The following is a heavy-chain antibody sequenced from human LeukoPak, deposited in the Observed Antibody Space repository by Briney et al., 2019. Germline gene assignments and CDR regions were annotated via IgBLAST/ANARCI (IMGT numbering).Heavy chain of an antibody. V-gene: IGHV4-39*07. J-gene: IGHJ4*02. CDR2: IYHSGST. CDR1: GGSISSSSYY. D-gene: IGHD6-19*01. Sequence: SETLSLTCTVSGGSISSSSYYWGWIRQPPGKGLEWIGSIYHSGSTYYNPSLKSRVTISVDTSKNQFSLKLSSVTAADTAVYYCARDGDSGWYSDYFDYWGQGTLVTVSS. CDR3: ARDGDSGWYSDYFDY.